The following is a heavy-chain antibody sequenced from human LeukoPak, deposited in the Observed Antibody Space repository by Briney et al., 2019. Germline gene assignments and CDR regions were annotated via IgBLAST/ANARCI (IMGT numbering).Heavy chain of an antibody. D-gene: IGHD1-20*01. CDR2: IIPIFGTA. CDR3: AREYNWNSRLYWFDP. J-gene: IGHJ5*02. CDR1: GGTFSSYA. Sequence: SVKVSCKASGGTFSSYAISWVRQAPGQGLEWMGGIIPIFGTANYAQKFQGRVTITTDESRSTAYMELSSLRSEDTAVYYCAREYNWNSRLYWFDPWGQGTLVTVSS. V-gene: IGHV1-69*05.